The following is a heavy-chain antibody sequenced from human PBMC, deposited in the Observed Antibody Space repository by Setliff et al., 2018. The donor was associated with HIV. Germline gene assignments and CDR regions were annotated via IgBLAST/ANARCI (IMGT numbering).Heavy chain of an antibody. V-gene: IGHV3-30*04. CDR1: GFTFSPYA. D-gene: IGHD3-3*01. J-gene: IGHJ5*02. CDR3: GRDRVNGTRITIFGVVPNWFDP. CDR2: ISDKGHEK. Sequence: PGGSLRLSCAASGFTFSPYAMHWVRQAPGKGLESVALISDKGHEKYYADSVKGRFTISRDNAKNSLDLQMNSLRAEDTAVYYCGRDRVNGTRITIFGVVPNWFDPWGQGILVTVSS.